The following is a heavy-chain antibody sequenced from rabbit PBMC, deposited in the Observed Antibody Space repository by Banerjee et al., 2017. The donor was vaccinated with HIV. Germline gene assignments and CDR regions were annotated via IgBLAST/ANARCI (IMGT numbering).Heavy chain of an antibody. CDR3: ARDPYVSSSGYLNL. J-gene: IGHJ4*01. CDR1: GFSFSSGYY. CDR2: IYAGSSGST. V-gene: IGHV1S40*01. D-gene: IGHD1-1*01. Sequence: QSLEESGGGLVKPGASLTLTCKASGFSFSSGYYMCWVRQAPGKGLEWIACIYAGSSGSTYYASWAKGRFTISKTSSTTVTLQMTSLTAADTATYFCARDPYVSSSGYLNLWGPGTLVTVS.